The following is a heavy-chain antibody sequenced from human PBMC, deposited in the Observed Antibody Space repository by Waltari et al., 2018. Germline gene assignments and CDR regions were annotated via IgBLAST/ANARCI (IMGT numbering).Heavy chain of an antibody. Sequence: QVQLQESGPGLVKPSENLSRTCTVSGGSISSYYCSWIGQPPGKGLEWMGYIYYSGRTIPSPSLRVLVTISVDASKNRCSQKRSCVTAADTAVYYCARGYGSGSYDYYYYMDVWGKGTSVTVSS. V-gene: IGHV4-59*01. J-gene: IGHJ6*03. D-gene: IGHD3-10*01. CDR2: IYYSGRT. CDR1: GGSISSYY. CDR3: ARGYGSGSYDYYYYMDV.